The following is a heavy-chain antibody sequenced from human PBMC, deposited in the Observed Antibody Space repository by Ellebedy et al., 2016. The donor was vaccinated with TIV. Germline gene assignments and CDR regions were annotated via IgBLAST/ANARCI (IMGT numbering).Heavy chain of an antibody. CDR3: ARDVDYPAAGFDY. V-gene: IGHV1-46*01. CDR2: INPSGGST. J-gene: IGHJ4*02. CDR1: GYTFTSYD. Sequence: ASVKVSCXASGYTFTSYDINWVRQATGQGLEWMGIINPSGGSTSYAQKFQGRVTMTRDTSTSTVYMELSSLRSEDTAVYYCARDVDYPAAGFDYWGQGTLVTVSS. D-gene: IGHD6-13*01.